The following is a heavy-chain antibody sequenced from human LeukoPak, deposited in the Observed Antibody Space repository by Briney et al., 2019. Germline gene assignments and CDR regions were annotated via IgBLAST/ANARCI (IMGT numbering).Heavy chain of an antibody. V-gene: IGHV3-21*01. D-gene: IGHD6-6*01. J-gene: IGHJ4*02. CDR1: GFTFSSYS. CDR2: ISSSSSYI. Sequence: GGSLRLSCAACGFTFSSYSMNLVRQAPGKGLEWVSSISSSSSYIYYADSVKGRFTISRDNAKNSLYLQMNSLRAEDTAVYYCAREEQLDDYFDYWGQGTLVTVSS. CDR3: AREEQLDDYFDY.